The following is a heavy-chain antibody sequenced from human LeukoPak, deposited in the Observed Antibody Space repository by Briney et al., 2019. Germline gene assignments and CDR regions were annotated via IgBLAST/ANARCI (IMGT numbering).Heavy chain of an antibody. D-gene: IGHD3-22*01. CDR3: ARGYYDRGGDWFDP. CDR1: GGSISSYY. Sequence: SETLSLTCTVSGGSISSYYWSWLRQPAGKGLEWIGRIYTSGSTNYNPSLKSRVTMSVDTSKNQFSLKLSSVTAADTAVYYCARGYYDRGGDWFDPWGQGTPVTVSS. CDR2: IYTSGST. J-gene: IGHJ5*02. V-gene: IGHV4-4*07.